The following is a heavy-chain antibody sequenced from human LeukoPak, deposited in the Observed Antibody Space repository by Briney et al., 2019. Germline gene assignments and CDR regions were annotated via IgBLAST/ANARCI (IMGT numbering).Heavy chain of an antibody. CDR1: GGSFSGYY. CDR2: INHSGST. D-gene: IGHD1-26*01. V-gene: IGHV4-34*01. CDR3: ARDGELLPDY. Sequence: SETLSLTCAVYGGSFSGYYWSWIRQPPGKGLEWIGEINHSGSTNYNPSLKSRVTISVDTSKNQFSLKLSSVTAADTAVYYCARDGELLPDYWGQGTLVTVSS. J-gene: IGHJ4*02.